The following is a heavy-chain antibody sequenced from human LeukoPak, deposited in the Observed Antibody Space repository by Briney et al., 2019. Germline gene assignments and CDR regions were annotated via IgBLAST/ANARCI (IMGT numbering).Heavy chain of an antibody. J-gene: IGHJ4*02. CDR3: ARDRGSNDPIDY. CDR2: INNSGGST. D-gene: IGHD2-15*01. Sequence: GGSLRLSCAASGFTFSSYAMRWVRQAPGKGLEWVSSINNSGGSTYYADSVKGRFTISRDNSKNTLYLQMNSLRAEDTAVYYCARDRGSNDPIDYWGQGTLVTVSS. V-gene: IGHV3-23*01. CDR1: GFTFSSYA.